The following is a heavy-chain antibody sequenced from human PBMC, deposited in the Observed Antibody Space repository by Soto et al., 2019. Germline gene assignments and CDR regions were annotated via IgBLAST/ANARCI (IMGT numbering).Heavy chain of an antibody. D-gene: IGHD2-2*01. V-gene: IGHV4-59*01. CDR2: IYYSGST. CDR1: GGSISSYY. Sequence: SETLSLTCTVSGGSISSYYWSWIRQPPGKGLEWIGDIYYSGSTNYNPSLKSRVTISVDTSKNQFSLKLSSVTAADTAVYYCARFGGYCSSTSCLNWFDPWGQGTLVTVSS. J-gene: IGHJ5*02. CDR3: ARFGGYCSSTSCLNWFDP.